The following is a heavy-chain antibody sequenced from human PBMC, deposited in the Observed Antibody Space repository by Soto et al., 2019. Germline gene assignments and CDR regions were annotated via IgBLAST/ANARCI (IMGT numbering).Heavy chain of an antibody. CDR3: AGWSGGYSYYGVDA. CDR1: GFVFGGYA. Sequence: GGSLRLSCAASGFVFGGYAMNWVRQAPGRGLEWVAFISYGGANKYYADAVRGRFTISSDSSKSTMHLQISRMTPDDAACFFWAGWSGGYSYYGVDAWGQGTTVTVSS. J-gene: IGHJ6*02. D-gene: IGHD3-3*01. V-gene: IGHV3-30-3*01. CDR2: ISYGGANK.